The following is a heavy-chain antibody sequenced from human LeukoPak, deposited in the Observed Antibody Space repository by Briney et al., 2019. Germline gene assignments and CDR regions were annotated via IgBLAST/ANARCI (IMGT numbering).Heavy chain of an antibody. Sequence: PGGALRLSCAASVFTFSSYAMSWVRQAPGRGLEWVSAISGSGGSTYYADSVKGGFTISRDNSKNTLYLQMNSLRAEDTAVYYCAKEAAMDYDILTGCMDVWGQGTTVTVSS. V-gene: IGHV3-23*01. J-gene: IGHJ6*02. CDR3: AKEAAMDYDILTGCMDV. CDR1: VFTFSSYA. D-gene: IGHD3-9*01. CDR2: ISGSGGST.